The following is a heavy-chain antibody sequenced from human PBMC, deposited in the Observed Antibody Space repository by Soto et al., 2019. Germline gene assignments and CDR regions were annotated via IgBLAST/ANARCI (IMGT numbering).Heavy chain of an antibody. J-gene: IGHJ3*01. CDR2: IYWDGDK. D-gene: IGHD3-16*02. V-gene: IGHV2-5*02. CDR1: GFSLSSSRVG. Sequence: QITLTESGPTLVKPTQTLTLTCTFSGFSLSSSRVGVAWIRQPPGKALEWLAVIYWDGDKRYSPSLRSRLTITKDTSKIQVVLTVTNVDPVDTATYFCAHLMITYGGVVGGGAVDLWGQGTMVTISS. CDR3: AHLMITYGGVVGGGAVDL.